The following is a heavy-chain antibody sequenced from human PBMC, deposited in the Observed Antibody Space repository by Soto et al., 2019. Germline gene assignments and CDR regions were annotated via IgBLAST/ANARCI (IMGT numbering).Heavy chain of an antibody. J-gene: IGHJ6*02. D-gene: IGHD3-3*01. CDR1: GFTFSSYW. V-gene: IGHV3-74*01. Sequence: GGSLRLACAASGFTFSSYWMHWVRQAPGKGLVWVSRINSDGSSTSYADSVKGRFTISRDNAKNTLYLQMNSLRAEDTAVYYCARDHYDFWSGYPYYYYYYGMDVWGQGTTVTVSS. CDR3: ARDHYDFWSGYPYYYYYYGMDV. CDR2: INSDGSST.